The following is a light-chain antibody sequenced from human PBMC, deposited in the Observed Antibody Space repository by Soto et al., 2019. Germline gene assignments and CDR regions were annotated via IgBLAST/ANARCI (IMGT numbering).Light chain of an antibody. CDR3: TSYTSSSTPYV. J-gene: IGLJ1*01. Sequence: QSVLTQPASVSGSPGQSITISCAGTSSDVGGYTYVSWYQQHPGKAPKLMIYDVSNRPSGVSNRFSGSKSGNTASLTISGLQAEDEADYYCTSYTSSSTPYVFGGGIKVTVL. CDR2: DVS. V-gene: IGLV2-14*01. CDR1: SSDVGGYTY.